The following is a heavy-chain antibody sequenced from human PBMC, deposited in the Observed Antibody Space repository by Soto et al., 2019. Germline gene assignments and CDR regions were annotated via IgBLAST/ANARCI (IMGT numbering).Heavy chain of an antibody. Sequence: SVKVSCTASGGTFSSYAISWVRQAPGQGLEWMGGIIPIFGTANYAQKFQGRVTITADESTSTAYMELSSLRSEDTAVYYCARRGYSYGLPSHAYYYGMDVWGQGTTVTVSS. D-gene: IGHD5-18*01. V-gene: IGHV1-69*13. J-gene: IGHJ6*02. CDR1: GGTFSSYA. CDR2: IIPIFGTA. CDR3: ARRGYSYGLPSHAYYYGMDV.